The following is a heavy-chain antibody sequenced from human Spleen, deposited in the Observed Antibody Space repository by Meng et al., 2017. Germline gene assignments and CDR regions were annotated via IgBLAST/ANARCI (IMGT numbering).Heavy chain of an antibody. CDR1: GGTFSSYT. CDR3: AREQQWLVRDDAFDI. Sequence: ASVKVSCKASGGTFSSYTISWVRQAPGQGLEWMGIINPSGGSTSYAQKFQGRVTMTRDTSTSTVYMELSSLRSEDTAVYYCAREQQWLVRDDAFDIWGQGTMVTVSS. CDR2: INPSGGST. D-gene: IGHD6-19*01. J-gene: IGHJ3*02. V-gene: IGHV1-46*01.